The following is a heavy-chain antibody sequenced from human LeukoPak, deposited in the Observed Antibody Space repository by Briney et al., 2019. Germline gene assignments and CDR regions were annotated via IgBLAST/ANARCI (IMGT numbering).Heavy chain of an antibody. J-gene: IGHJ4*02. CDR3: AGRRVLDASFDY. D-gene: IGHD2-2*01. V-gene: IGHV3-66*02. Sequence: PGGSLRLSCAASGFTVSNNYMSWVRQAPGKGLEWVSVIYSGDNTYYVESVKGRFTISRDNSKNTLFLQMNRLRAEDTAVYYWAGRRVLDASFDYWGQGTLVTVSS. CDR2: IYSGDNT. CDR1: GFTVSNNY.